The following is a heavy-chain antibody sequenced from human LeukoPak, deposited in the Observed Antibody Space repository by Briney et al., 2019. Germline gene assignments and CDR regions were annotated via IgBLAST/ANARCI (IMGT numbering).Heavy chain of an antibody. J-gene: IGHJ4*02. Sequence: GVSLRLSCAASGFTFVSYAMTWVRQAPGKGLEWVSAINGGGDTTYYAHSVKGRFTISRDKSKNTMYLQMNSLRAEDTALYYCAKALDTYGYMRFDFWGQGTLVIVSS. D-gene: IGHD5-18*01. CDR2: INGGGDTT. CDR1: GFTFVSYA. CDR3: AKALDTYGYMRFDF. V-gene: IGHV3-23*01.